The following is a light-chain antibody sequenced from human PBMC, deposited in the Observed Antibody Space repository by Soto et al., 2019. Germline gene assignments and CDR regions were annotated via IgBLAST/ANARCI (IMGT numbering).Light chain of an antibody. CDR2: EVS. CDR1: SSDIGGYSY. V-gene: IGLV2-14*01. CDR3: SSYSTTSTPVV. Sequence: QLVLTQPASVSGSPGQSITISCTGTSSDIGGYSYVSWYQQHPDKAPKLMIYEVSNRPSGVSNRFSGSKSGNTASLTISGLQAEDEADYSCSSYSTTSTPVVFGGGTKLTVL. J-gene: IGLJ2*01.